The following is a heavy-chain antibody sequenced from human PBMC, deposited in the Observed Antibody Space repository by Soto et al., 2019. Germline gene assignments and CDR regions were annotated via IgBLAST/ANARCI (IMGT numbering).Heavy chain of an antibody. V-gene: IGHV4-34*01. Sequence: SETLSLTCAVYGGSFSGYYWSWIRQSPGKGLEWIGEINQSGSTNYNPSLKSRVTISLDTAKRQFSLKVSSVTAADTAVYYCAVDFYGSGSSQLDYWGQGALVTV. CDR2: INQSGST. J-gene: IGHJ4*02. D-gene: IGHD3-10*01. CDR1: GGSFSGYY. CDR3: AVDFYGSGSSQLDY.